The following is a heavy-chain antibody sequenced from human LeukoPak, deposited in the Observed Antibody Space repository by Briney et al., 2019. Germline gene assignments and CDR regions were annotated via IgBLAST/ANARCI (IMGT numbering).Heavy chain of an antibody. D-gene: IGHD4-17*01. CDR3: ARDDSSTTVTTFDY. J-gene: IGHJ4*02. V-gene: IGHV3-30*02. Sequence: GGSLRLSCVASGFSFSNYGTHWVRQAPGKGLEWVTFMQYDGSVEFYADSVKGRFTISRDNSKNTLYLQMNSLRAEDTAVYYCARDDSSTTVTTFDYWGQGTLVTVSS. CDR2: MQYDGSVE. CDR1: GFSFSNYG.